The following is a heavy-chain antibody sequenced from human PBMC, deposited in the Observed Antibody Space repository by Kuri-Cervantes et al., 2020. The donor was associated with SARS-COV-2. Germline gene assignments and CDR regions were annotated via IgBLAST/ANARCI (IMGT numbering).Heavy chain of an antibody. Sequence: SETLSLTCTVSGGSISSYYWSWIRQPPGKGLEWIGYIYYSGSTNYNPSLKSRVTISVDTSKNQFSLKLSSVTAADTAVYYCARDLLAPDFWSGYYTGGYFDYWGQGTLVTVSS. CDR2: IYYSGST. CDR3: ARDLLAPDFWSGYYTGGYFDY. D-gene: IGHD3-3*01. CDR1: GGSISSYY. J-gene: IGHJ4*02. V-gene: IGHV4-59*01.